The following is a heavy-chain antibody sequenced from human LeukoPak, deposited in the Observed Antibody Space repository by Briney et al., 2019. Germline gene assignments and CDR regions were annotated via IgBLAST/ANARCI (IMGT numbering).Heavy chain of an antibody. Sequence: ASVKVSCKASGYTFTSYYMHWVRQAPGQGLEWMGIINPSGGSTSYAQKFQGRVTMTRDTSTSTVYMELSSLRSEDTAVYYCARDQGWKWEPWGYMDVWGKGTTVTVAS. D-gene: IGHD1-26*01. V-gene: IGHV1-46*01. J-gene: IGHJ6*03. CDR3: ARDQGWKWEPWGYMDV. CDR1: GYTFTSYY. CDR2: INPSGGST.